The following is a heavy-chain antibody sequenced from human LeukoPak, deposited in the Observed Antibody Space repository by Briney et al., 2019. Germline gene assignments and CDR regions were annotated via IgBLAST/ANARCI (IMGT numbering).Heavy chain of an antibody. Sequence: GGSLRLSCAASGFTFSSYAMRWVRQAPGKGLEWVSAIGGSGGSTYYAVSVKGRFTISRDNSKNTLYLQMNSLRAEDTAVYYCGTEYYDFWSGYSTGGDYFDYWGQGTLVTVSS. CDR1: GFTFSSYA. D-gene: IGHD3-3*01. J-gene: IGHJ4*02. V-gene: IGHV3-23*01. CDR3: GTEYYDFWSGYSTGGDYFDY. CDR2: IGGSGGST.